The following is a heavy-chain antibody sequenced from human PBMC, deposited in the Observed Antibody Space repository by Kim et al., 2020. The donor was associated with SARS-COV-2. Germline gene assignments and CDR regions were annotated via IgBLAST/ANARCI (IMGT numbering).Heavy chain of an antibody. J-gene: IGHJ6*02. CDR3: ARQTLAGRNYYYGMDV. D-gene: IGHD6-19*01. Sequence: LKSRVTISVDTSKNQFSLKLSSVTAADTAVYYCARQTLAGRNYYYGMDVWGQGTTVTVSS. V-gene: IGHV4-34*01.